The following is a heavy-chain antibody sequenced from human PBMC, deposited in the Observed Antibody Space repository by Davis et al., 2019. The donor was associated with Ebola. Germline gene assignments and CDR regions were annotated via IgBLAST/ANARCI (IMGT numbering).Heavy chain of an antibody. CDR2: ISYDGSNK. J-gene: IGHJ6*02. V-gene: IGHV3-30-3*01. CDR1: GFTFSSYA. CDR3: ARVHSGRFLEWLLSGMNV. Sequence: GESLKISCAASGFTFSSYAMHWVRQAPGKGLEWVAVISYDGSNKYYADSVKGRFTISRDNSKNTLYLQMNSLRAEDTAVYYCARVHSGRFLEWLLSGMNVWGQGTTVTVSS. D-gene: IGHD3-3*01.